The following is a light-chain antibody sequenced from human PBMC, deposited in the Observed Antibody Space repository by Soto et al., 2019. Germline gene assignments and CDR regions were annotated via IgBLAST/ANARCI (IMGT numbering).Light chain of an antibody. J-gene: IGKJ5*01. CDR2: GAS. CDR3: QQYGSSPPIT. CDR1: QSVSSSY. V-gene: IGKV3-20*01. Sequence: EIVMTQSPATLSVSPWERATLSCRASQSVSSSYLAWYQQKPGQAPRLLIYGASSRATGIPDRFSGSGSGTDFTLTISRLEPEDFAVYYCQQYGSSPPITFGQGTRLEI.